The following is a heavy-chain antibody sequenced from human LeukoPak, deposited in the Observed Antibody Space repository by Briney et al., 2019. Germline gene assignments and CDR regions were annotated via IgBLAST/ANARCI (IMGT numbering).Heavy chain of an antibody. CDR3: ARDRSSSYTRDWFDP. CDR1: GGSINGYY. Sequence: SETLSLTCTDSGGSINGYYWSWIRQPAGKGLEWIGRVYNSESINYNPSLKSRVTMSIDTSKNQFYLKLNSVTAADTAVYYCARDRSSSYTRDWFDPWGQGALVTVSS. D-gene: IGHD2-2*01. CDR2: VYNSESI. J-gene: IGHJ5*02. V-gene: IGHV4-4*07.